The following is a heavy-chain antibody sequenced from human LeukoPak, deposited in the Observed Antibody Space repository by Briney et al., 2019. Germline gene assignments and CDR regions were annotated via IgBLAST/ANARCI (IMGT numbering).Heavy chain of an antibody. CDR1: GYSISTGYY. CDR2: FYHGGST. V-gene: IGHV4-38-2*02. J-gene: IGHJ4*02. CDR3: ARLVGSSWYHEVLFGRDY. D-gene: IGHD6-13*01. Sequence: PSETLSLTCTVSGYSISTGYYWDWIRQPPGKGLEWIGTFYHGGSTYYNPSLKSRVTISVDTSKNQFSLKLTSVTAADTAMYYCARLVGSSWYHEVLFGRDYWGQGTLVTVSS.